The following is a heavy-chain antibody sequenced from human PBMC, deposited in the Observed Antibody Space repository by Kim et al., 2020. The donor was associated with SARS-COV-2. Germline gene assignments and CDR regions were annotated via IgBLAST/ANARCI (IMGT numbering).Heavy chain of an antibody. V-gene: IGHV1-2*04. CDR3: ARAPRRSSWYGNFDY. Sequence: ASVKVSCKASGYTFTGYYMHWVRQAPGQGLEWMGWINPNSGGTNYAQKFQGWVTMTRDTSISTAYMELSRLRSDDTAVYYCARAPRRSSWYGNFDYWGQGTLVTVSS. CDR1: GYTFTGYY. J-gene: IGHJ4*02. D-gene: IGHD6-13*01. CDR2: INPNSGGT.